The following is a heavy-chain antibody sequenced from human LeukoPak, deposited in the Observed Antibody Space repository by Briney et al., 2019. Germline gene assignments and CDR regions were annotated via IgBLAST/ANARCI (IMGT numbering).Heavy chain of an antibody. J-gene: IGHJ4*02. D-gene: IGHD1-26*01. CDR1: GGSISSSSYY. Sequence: KPSETLSLTCTVSGGSISSSSYYWGWIRQPPGKGLEWIGSIYYSGSTNYNPSLKSRVTISVDTSKNQFSLKLSSVTAADTAVYYCARWHNLVYSGSYYDYWGQGTLVTVSS. CDR3: ARWHNLVYSGSYYDY. V-gene: IGHV4-39*07. CDR2: IYYSGST.